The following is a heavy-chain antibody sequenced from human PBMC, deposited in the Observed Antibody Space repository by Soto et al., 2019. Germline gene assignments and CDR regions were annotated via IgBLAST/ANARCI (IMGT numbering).Heavy chain of an antibody. Sequence: SETLSLTCAVYGGSLSGYYWTWIRQPPGKGLEWIGEVNPGGITNYNPSLKSRVTISLDTSMNYFSLRLSSVTAADTAVYYCARGQRFSDWFDPWGQGTLVTVSS. J-gene: IGHJ5*02. CDR1: GGSLSGYY. V-gene: IGHV4-34*01. CDR3: ARGQRFSDWFDP. CDR2: VNPGGIT. D-gene: IGHD3-3*01.